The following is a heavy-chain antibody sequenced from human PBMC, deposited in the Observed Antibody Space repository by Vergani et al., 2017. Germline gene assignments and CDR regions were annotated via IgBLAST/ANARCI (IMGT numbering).Heavy chain of an antibody. V-gene: IGHV2-70*04. Sequence: QVTLKESGPALVKPTQTLTLTCTFSGFSLTTYGMRVSWIGQPPGKALEWLARIDWDDDTYYRTSLRTRLTISKDSFKNKVALTMTNMDPVDTATYYCARTLSDSRGYYLDYWGQGTLVTVSS. CDR1: GFSLTTYGMR. CDR2: IDWDDDT. J-gene: IGHJ4*02. CDR3: ARTLSDSRGYYLDY. D-gene: IGHD3-22*01.